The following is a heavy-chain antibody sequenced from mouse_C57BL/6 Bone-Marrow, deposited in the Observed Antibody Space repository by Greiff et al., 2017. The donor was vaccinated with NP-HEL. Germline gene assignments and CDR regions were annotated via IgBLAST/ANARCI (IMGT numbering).Heavy chain of an antibody. Sequence: VKLMESGAELVKPGASVTISCKASGYAFSNYWMNWVKQTPGKGLEWIGQIYPGAGDTNYNGKFKDKATLTADKSSSTAYMQLRRLTSEDSAVYFCARGAYWGQGTLVTVSA. V-gene: IGHV1-80*01. CDR3: ARGAY. J-gene: IGHJ3*01. CDR2: IYPGAGDT. CDR1: GYAFSNYW.